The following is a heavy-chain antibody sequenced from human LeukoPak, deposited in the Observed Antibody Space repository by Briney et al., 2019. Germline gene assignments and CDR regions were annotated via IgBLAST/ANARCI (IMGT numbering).Heavy chain of an antibody. D-gene: IGHD3-16*02. CDR1: GFTVSSNY. CDR2: IYSGGST. CDR3: ARSGYDYVWGSYRYNQSFDY. Sequence: SGGSLRLSCAASGFTVSSNYMSWVRQAPGKGLEWVSVIYSGGSTYYADSVKGRFTISRDNSKNTLYLQMNSLRAADTAVYYCARSGYDYVWGSYRYNQSFDYWGQGTLVTVSS. V-gene: IGHV3-66*01. J-gene: IGHJ4*02.